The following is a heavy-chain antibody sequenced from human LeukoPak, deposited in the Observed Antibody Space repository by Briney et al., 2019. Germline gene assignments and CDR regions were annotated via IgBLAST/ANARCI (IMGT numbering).Heavy chain of an antibody. CDR2: IIPIFGTA. Sequence: SVKPSCTASGGTFTSYAISWVRQAPGQGLEWIGGIIPIFGTANYAQKFQGRVTITADESTSTAYMGLSSLRSEDTAVYYCARSPVTATIHLDYWGQGTLVTVSS. D-gene: IGHD5-12*01. CDR3: ARSPVTATIHLDY. J-gene: IGHJ4*02. CDR1: GGTFTSYA. V-gene: IGHV1-69*01.